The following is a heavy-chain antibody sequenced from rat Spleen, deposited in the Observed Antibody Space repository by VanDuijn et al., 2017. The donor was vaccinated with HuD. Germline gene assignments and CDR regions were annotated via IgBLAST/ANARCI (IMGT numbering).Heavy chain of an antibody. Sequence: EVQLQESGPGLVKPSQSLSLTCSVTDYSITSNYWGWIRKFPGNKMEWMGYINSAGTTNYNPSLKSRISITRDTSKNQFFLQVNSVSSEDTATYYCARSDGVHYYLPFADWGQGTLVTASS. CDR3: ARSDGVHYYLPFAD. CDR1: DYSITSNY. CDR2: INSAGTT. D-gene: IGHD1-1*01. V-gene: IGHV3-3*01. J-gene: IGHJ3*01.